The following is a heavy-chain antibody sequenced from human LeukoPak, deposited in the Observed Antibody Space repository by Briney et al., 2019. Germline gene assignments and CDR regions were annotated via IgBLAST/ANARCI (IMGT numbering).Heavy chain of an antibody. J-gene: IGHJ4*02. V-gene: IGHV4-34*01. CDR3: ARRQWLVQKFDY. Sequence: SETLSLTCAVYGGSFSGYYWSWIRQPPGKGLEWIGEINHSGSTNYNPSLKSRVTISVDTSKNQFSLKLSSVTAADTAVYYCARRQWLVQKFDYWGQGILVTVSS. CDR2: INHSGST. CDR1: GGSFSGYY. D-gene: IGHD6-19*01.